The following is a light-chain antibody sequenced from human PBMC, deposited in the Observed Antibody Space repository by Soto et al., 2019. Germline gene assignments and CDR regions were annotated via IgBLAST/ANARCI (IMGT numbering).Light chain of an antibody. Sequence: IVLTHSPATLSLSPWEIATLSFRASQSVSSNYLAWYQQKPGQAPRLLIYGASNRATGIPDRFSGSGSGTDFSLTIRRLEPDDFAVYYCQKYGNFWKFGQGTKVDIK. CDR3: QKYGNFWK. J-gene: IGKJ1*01. CDR1: QSVSSNY. V-gene: IGKV3-20*01. CDR2: GAS.